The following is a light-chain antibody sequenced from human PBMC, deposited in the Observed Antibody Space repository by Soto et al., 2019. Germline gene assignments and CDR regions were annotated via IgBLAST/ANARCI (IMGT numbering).Light chain of an antibody. CDR3: RQTYNRPST. J-gene: IGKJ1*01. Sequence: DIQMTQSPSSLSASVGDRVTITCRASLTIGDFLSGFQQKAGTPPTLLIYGASAFQSGFPARLSGSGYGTDFPRIIGNMPREYFATYYCRQTYNRPSTFGQGTKV. CDR2: GAS. V-gene: IGKV1-39*01. CDR1: LTIGDF.